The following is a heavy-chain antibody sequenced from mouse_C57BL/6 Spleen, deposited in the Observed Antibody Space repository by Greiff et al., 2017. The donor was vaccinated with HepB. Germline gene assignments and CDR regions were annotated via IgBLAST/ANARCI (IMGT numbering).Heavy chain of an antibody. CDR3: ARTDFRFYYGSSFYAMDY. Sequence: VQLQQSGPELVKPGASVKISCKASGYAFSSSWMNWVKQRPGKGLEWIGRIYPGDGDTNYNGKFKGKATLTADKSSSTAYMQLSSLTSEDSAVYFCARTDFRFYYGSSFYAMDYCGQGTSVTVSS. J-gene: IGHJ4*01. V-gene: IGHV1-82*01. D-gene: IGHD1-1*01. CDR1: GYAFSSSW. CDR2: IYPGDGDT.